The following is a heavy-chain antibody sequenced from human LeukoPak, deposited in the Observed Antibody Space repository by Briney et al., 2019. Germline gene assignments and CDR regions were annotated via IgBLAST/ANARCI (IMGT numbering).Heavy chain of an antibody. D-gene: IGHD3-9*01. V-gene: IGHV3-23*01. CDR2: IGASGGST. Sequence: GGSLRLSCAASGSTFSSHAMSWVRQAQGKGMEWVSGIGASGGSTYYADSVKGRFNISKDNSKNTLYLQMNSLRTEDTAVYYCAKAEGYDILTGLDYWGQGTLVTGSS. CDR1: GSTFSSHA. CDR3: AKAEGYDILTGLDY. J-gene: IGHJ4*02.